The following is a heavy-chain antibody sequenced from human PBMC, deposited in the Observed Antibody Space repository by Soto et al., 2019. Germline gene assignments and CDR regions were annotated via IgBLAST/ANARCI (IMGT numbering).Heavy chain of an antibody. CDR3: AKDRGGSGSYSRSDY. D-gene: IGHD3-10*01. CDR1: GFTFSSYA. J-gene: IGHJ4*02. Sequence: GGSLRLSCAASGFTFSSYAMSWVRQAPGKGLEWVSAISGSGGSTYYADSVKGRFTISRDNSKNTLYLQMNSLRAEDTAVYYCAKDRGGSGSYSRSDYWGQGTLVTVSS. V-gene: IGHV3-23*01. CDR2: ISGSGGST.